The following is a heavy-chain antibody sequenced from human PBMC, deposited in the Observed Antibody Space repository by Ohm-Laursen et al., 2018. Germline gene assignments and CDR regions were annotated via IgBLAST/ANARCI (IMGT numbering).Heavy chain of an antibody. CDR2: IWYDGTKE. V-gene: IGHV3-30*02. D-gene: IGHD6-19*01. J-gene: IGHJ4*02. CDR3: AKDSYNKGWYFDH. Sequence: SLRLSCSASGFSFSTNGMHWVRQAPGKGLEWVAIIWYDGTKEYYADSVRGRFTISRDNSKSTVSLQMNSLRAEDTAVYYCAKDSYNKGWYFDHWGQGTLVTVSS. CDR1: GFSFSTNG.